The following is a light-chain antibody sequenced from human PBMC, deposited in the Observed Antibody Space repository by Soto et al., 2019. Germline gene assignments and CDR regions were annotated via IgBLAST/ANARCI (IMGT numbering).Light chain of an antibody. CDR3: QQYSRLPHT. Sequence: ESVLTQSPGTLSLSPGERATLSCRASQSVSNSYFAWYQQKPGQAPRLLIYGISSRATGIPDRFSGSGSGTDFTLTISRLEPEDFVVYYCQQYSRLPHTFWQRTKVDI. J-gene: IGKJ2*01. CDR2: GIS. V-gene: IGKV3-20*01. CDR1: QSVSNSY.